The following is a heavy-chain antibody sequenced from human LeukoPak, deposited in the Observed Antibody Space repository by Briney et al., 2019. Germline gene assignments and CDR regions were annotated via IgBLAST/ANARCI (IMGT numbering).Heavy chain of an antibody. CDR2: INQEGTEK. V-gene: IGHV3-7*04. J-gene: IGHJ6*02. CDR1: RLSISFYW. CDR3: ARDPEGDDYDMDV. D-gene: IGHD3-16*01. Sequence: GGSLRLSCAASRLSISFYWMRWVRQVPGKGLEWVANINQEGTEKNYVDSVKGRFTISRGNAKNSVYLQMNSLRDEDTAVYYCARDPEGDDYDMDVWGQGTTVTVSS.